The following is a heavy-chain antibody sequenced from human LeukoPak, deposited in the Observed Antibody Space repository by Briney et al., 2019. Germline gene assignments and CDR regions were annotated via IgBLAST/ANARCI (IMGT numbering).Heavy chain of an antibody. J-gene: IGHJ4*02. V-gene: IGHV3-21*01. D-gene: IGHD3-10*01. CDR1: RFTFSGYT. Sequence: GGSLRLSCAASRFTFSGYTMDWVRQAPGKGLEWVSSISGSSTYIYYADSVKGRFTISRDNAKNSLYLQMNSLRAEDTAVYYCARLSGSRDFDYWGQGTLVTVSS. CDR3: ARLSGSRDFDY. CDR2: ISGSSTYI.